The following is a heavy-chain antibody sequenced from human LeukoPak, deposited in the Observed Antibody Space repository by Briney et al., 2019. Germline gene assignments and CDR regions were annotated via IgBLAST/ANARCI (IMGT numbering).Heavy chain of an antibody. D-gene: IGHD6-19*01. Sequence: ASVKVSCKASGYTFTSYGISWVRQAPGQGLEWMGWISAYNGNTNYAQKLQGRVTMTTDTSTSTAYMELRSLRSDDTAVYYCARTLAFSGWSPWVYWGQGTLVTVSS. CDR3: ARTLAFSGWSPWVY. CDR1: GYTFTSYG. CDR2: ISAYNGNT. V-gene: IGHV1-18*04. J-gene: IGHJ4*02.